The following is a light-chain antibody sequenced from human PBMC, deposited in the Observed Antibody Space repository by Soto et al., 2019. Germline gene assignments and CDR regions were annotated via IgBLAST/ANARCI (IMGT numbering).Light chain of an antibody. CDR3: QQSYSIPHT. V-gene: IGKV1-39*01. CDR1: QSISTY. J-gene: IGKJ2*01. CDR2: AAS. Sequence: DIQMTQSPSSLSASVGDRVTITCRASQSISTYLNWYQQKPGKAPKLLIYAASSLQSGVPSRFSGSGSGTDFTLPIVSLQPEDFAVYHCQQSYSIPHTFGQGAKLEIK.